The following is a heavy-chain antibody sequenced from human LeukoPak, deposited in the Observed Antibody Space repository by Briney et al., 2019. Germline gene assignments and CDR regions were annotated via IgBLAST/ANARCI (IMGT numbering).Heavy chain of an antibody. CDR3: ARGSGTYYDFWSGYFGYYYGMDV. CDR2: INSDGSST. CDR1: GFTFSSYW. D-gene: IGHD3-3*01. J-gene: IGHJ6*02. V-gene: IGHV3-74*01. Sequence: GGSLRLSCAASGFTFSSYWMHWVRQAPGKGQVWVSRINSDGSSTSYADSVKGRFTISRDNAKNTLYLQMNSLRAEDTAVYYCARGSGTYYDFWSGYFGYYYGMDVWGQGTTVTVSS.